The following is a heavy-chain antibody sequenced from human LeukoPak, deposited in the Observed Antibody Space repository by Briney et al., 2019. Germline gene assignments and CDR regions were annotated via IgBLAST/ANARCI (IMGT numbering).Heavy chain of an antibody. CDR2: INPKSGGT. J-gene: IGHJ4*02. CDR3: ARLGYSSGSDY. V-gene: IGHV1-2*02. CDR1: GNTFSGYY. Sequence: VASVKVSCKASGNTFSGYYMHWVRQAPGQGLEWMGWINPKSGGTNYAQKFQGRVTMTRDTSISTAYMEMRRLRSDDTAVYYCARLGYSSGSDYWGQGTLVTVSS. D-gene: IGHD6-19*01.